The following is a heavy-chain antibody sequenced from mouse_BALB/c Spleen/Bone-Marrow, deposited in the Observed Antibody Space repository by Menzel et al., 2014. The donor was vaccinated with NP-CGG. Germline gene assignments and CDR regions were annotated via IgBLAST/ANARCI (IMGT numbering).Heavy chain of an antibody. J-gene: IGHJ3*01. D-gene: IGHD2-4*01. CDR3: AREGSTMITTPFAY. CDR1: GFSLTSYG. V-gene: IGHV2-9*02. CDR2: IWAGGSA. Sequence: VKLVESGPGLVAPSQSLSITCTVSGFSLTSYGVHWVRQPPGKGLEWLGVIWAGGSANYNSALMSRLSISKDNSKSQVFLKMNSLQTDDTAMYYCAREGSTMITTPFAYLGQGTLVTVSA.